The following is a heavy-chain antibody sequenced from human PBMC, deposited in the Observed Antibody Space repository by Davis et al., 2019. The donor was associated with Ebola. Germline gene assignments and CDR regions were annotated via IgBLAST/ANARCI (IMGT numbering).Heavy chain of an antibody. CDR2: ISTSSTFI. D-gene: IGHD5-12*01. V-gene: IGHV3-21*01. Sequence: PGGSLRLSCVASGFTFIDWSFDWVRQAPGKGLEWVSSISTSSTFIYYADSVKGRFSISRDNAQNSLYLQMNSLRVDDTAIYYCARETPSGLDYWGQGTLVTVSS. CDR1: GFTFIDWS. J-gene: IGHJ4*02. CDR3: ARETPSGLDY.